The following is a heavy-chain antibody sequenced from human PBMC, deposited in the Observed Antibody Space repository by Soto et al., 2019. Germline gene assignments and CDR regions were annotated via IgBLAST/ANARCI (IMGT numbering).Heavy chain of an antibody. V-gene: IGHV3-33*01. CDR2: IWATVNNI. CDR3: ARDGQSGAPYSSGV. CDR1: GFTFTNHA. Sequence: QVQVVESGGGVVQPGTSLRLSCTASGFTFTNHALHWVRLAPGKGLEWLTQIWATVNNIYYSDSVKGRFTASRDNSKNMVYLEMDSLRVEDTSVYLCARDGQSGAPYSSGVWGQGTTVIVS. J-gene: IGHJ6*02. D-gene: IGHD3-22*01.